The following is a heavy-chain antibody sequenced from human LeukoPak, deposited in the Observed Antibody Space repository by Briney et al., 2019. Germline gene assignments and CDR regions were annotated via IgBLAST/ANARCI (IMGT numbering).Heavy chain of an antibody. CDR2: IYSSGST. D-gene: IGHD6-19*01. CDR1: GGSISSYY. J-gene: IGHJ4*02. V-gene: IGHV4-59*01. Sequence: PSETLSLTCTVSGGSISSYYWSWIRQPPGKGLEWIGYIYSSGSTNYNPSLKSRVTISIDTSKNQFSLKLSSVTAADTAVYYCARAVAGTQDYWGQGTLVTVSS. CDR3: ARAVAGTQDY.